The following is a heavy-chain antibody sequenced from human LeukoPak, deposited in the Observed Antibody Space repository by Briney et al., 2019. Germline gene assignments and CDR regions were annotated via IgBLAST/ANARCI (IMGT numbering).Heavy chain of an antibody. CDR3: ARINYYDGSGFYRDY. CDR2: IYSGGKT. J-gene: IGHJ4*02. D-gene: IGHD3-22*01. CDR1: GFTVSDYY. Sequence: GGSLRLSCAVSGFTVSDYYMSWVRQAPGKGLEWVSVIYSGGKTYYAGSVKGRFTISIDDSKNTLHLQMNSLRAEDTAVYYRARINYYDGSGFYRDYWGQGTLVTVSS. V-gene: IGHV3-53*01.